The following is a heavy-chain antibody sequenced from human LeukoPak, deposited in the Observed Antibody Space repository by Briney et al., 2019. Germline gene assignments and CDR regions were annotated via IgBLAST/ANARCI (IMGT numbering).Heavy chain of an antibody. V-gene: IGHV3-23*01. Sequence: GGSLRPSCAASGFTVSSNYMAWVRQAPGKGLEWVSAISGSGGSTYYADSVKGRFTISRDNSKNTLYLQMNSLRAEDTAVYYCAKDGGGYYTWAFDYWGQGTLVTVSS. CDR3: AKDGGGYYTWAFDY. J-gene: IGHJ4*02. D-gene: IGHD3-22*01. CDR2: ISGSGGST. CDR1: GFTVSSNY.